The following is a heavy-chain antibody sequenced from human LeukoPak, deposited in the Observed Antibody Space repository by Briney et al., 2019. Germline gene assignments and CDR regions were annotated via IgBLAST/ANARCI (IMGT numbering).Heavy chain of an antibody. Sequence: EASVKVSCKASGYTFTSYGISWVRQAPGQGLEWMGWISAYNGNTNYAQKLQGRVTMTTDTSTSTAYMELRSLRSDDTAVYYCARFIAVARRGYYFDYWGQGTLVTVSS. J-gene: IGHJ4*02. CDR3: ARFIAVARRGYYFDY. CDR2: ISAYNGNT. D-gene: IGHD6-19*01. CDR1: GYTFTSYG. V-gene: IGHV1-18*01.